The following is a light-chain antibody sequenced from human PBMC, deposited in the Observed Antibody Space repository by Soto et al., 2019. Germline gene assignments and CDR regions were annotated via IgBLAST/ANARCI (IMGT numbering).Light chain of an antibody. V-gene: IGKV1-6*01. CDR3: LQDYDYPYT. CDR1: QGTRDD. CDR2: AAS. Sequence: AIQMTQSPSSLSASVGDRVTITCRASQGTRDDLAWYQQRPGKAPKLLIYAASNLQSGVPSRFSGSGSGTDFTLIISSLQPEDFATYYCLQDYDYPYTFGQGTKLEIK. J-gene: IGKJ2*01.